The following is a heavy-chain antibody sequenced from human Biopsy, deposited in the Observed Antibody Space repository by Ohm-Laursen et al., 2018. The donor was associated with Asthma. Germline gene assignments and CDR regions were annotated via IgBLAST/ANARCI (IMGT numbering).Heavy chain of an antibody. CDR1: GFTVSRDH. Sequence: LRLSCAASGFTVSRDHMFWIRQPPGKGLEWIGEINHRGSTNYNPSLKSRVTLSVDTSKNQFSVKLRSVTAADTAVYYCARSPYYYGLLGPTRGFGVYAVWGHGTLVTVSS. CDR3: ARSPYYYGLLGPTRGFGVYAV. CDR2: INHRGST. D-gene: IGHD3-10*01. V-gene: IGHV4-34*01. J-gene: IGHJ3*01.